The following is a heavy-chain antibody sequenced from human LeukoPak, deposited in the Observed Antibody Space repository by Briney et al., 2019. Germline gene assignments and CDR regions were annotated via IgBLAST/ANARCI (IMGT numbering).Heavy chain of an antibody. D-gene: IGHD6-13*01. CDR1: GYTFIDYY. J-gene: IGHJ4*02. CDR3: ASTAAGGTILVVC. V-gene: IGHV1-2*02. Sequence: ASVKVSFKASGYTFIDYYMHWVRQAPGQGLEWMGWINPNSGGTNYAQKFQGRVTMTRDTSISTAYMELSRLRSDDTAVYYCASTAAGGTILVVCWVQGTLVTVSS. CDR2: INPNSGGT.